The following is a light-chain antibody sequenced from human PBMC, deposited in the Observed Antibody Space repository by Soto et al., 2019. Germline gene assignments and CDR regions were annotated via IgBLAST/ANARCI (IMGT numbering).Light chain of an antibody. V-gene: IGKV3-20*01. CDR2: DAS. J-gene: IGKJ2*01. CDR1: QRVSNSY. Sequence: EIVLTQSPGTLSLSPGDRATLSCRASQRVSNSYLAWYQQKPGQAPRLVIYDASTRAAGVPDRVTGGGYGTDFTLTISALEPEDFALYFCQQYERPPFAFGQGTRLEI. CDR3: QQYERPPFA.